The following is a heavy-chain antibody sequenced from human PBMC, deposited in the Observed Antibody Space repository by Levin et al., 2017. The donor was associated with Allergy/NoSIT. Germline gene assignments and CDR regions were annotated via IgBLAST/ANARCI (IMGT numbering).Heavy chain of an antibody. J-gene: IGHJ3*02. Sequence: SVKVSCKASGGTFSSYAISWVRQAPGQGLEWMGGIIPIFGTANYAQKFQGRVTITADESTSTAYMELSSLRSEDTAVYYCARERGVPSRYCTGGVCHVGDDAFDIWGQGTMVTVSS. CDR2: IIPIFGTA. V-gene: IGHV1-69*13. CDR3: ARERGVPSRYCTGGVCHVGDDAFDI. CDR1: GGTFSSYA. D-gene: IGHD2-8*02.